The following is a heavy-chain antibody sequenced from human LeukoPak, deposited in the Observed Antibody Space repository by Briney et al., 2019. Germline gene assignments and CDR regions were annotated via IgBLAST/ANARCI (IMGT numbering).Heavy chain of an antibody. CDR1: GGSISRYY. J-gene: IGHJ6*03. CDR3: ARVRSSSWRSYYYYYYMDV. Sequence: SETLSLTCTDSGGSISRYYWSWIRQPPGKGLEWIGYIYYSGSTNYNPSLKRRVTISVDTSKYQFSLKLSSVTAADTAAYYCARVRSSSWRSYYYYYYMDVWGKGTTVTVSS. D-gene: IGHD6-13*01. V-gene: IGHV4-59*01. CDR2: IYYSGST.